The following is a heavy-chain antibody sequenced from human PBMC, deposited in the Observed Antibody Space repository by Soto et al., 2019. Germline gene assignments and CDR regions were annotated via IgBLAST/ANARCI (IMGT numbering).Heavy chain of an antibody. CDR3: ARAHYGDLGYYYYYMDV. J-gene: IGHJ6*03. CDR2: MNPNSGNT. CDR1: GYTFTSYD. D-gene: IGHD4-17*01. V-gene: IGHV1-8*01. Sequence: ASVKVSCKASGYTFTSYDINWVRQATGQGLEWMGWMNPNSGNTGYAQKFRGRVTMTSNTSISTAYMELSSLRSEDTSVYYCARAHYGDLGYYYYYMDVWGKGTTVTVSS.